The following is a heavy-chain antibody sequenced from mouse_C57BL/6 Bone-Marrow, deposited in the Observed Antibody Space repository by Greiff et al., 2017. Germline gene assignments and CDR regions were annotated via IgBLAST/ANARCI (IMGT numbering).Heavy chain of an antibody. CDR1: GYTFTSYW. CDR3: ARLGYYGVWYFDV. J-gene: IGHJ1*03. CDR2: IDPSDSYT. V-gene: IGHV1-59*01. Sequence: QVQLQQPGAELVRPGTSVKLSCKASGYTFTSYWMHWVKQRPGQGLEWIGVIDPSDSYTNYNQKFKGKATLTVDTSSSTAYMQLSSLTSEDSAVYYCARLGYYGVWYFDVRGTGTTVTVSS. D-gene: IGHD1-2*01.